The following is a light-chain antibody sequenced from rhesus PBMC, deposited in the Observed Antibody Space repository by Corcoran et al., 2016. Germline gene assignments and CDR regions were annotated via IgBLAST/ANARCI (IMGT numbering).Light chain of an antibody. J-gene: IGKJ4*01. CDR3: QHYYDHPLT. CDR1: QNIYSN. CDR2: AAS. Sequence: DIQMTQSPSALSASVGDRVTISCRASQNIYSNLAWYQQKPGKAPKRLIYAASSLQTGIPSRFSGSGSGTDFTLTISSLQPEDSAAYYCQHYYDHPLTFGGGTKVEIK. V-gene: IGKV1-44*03.